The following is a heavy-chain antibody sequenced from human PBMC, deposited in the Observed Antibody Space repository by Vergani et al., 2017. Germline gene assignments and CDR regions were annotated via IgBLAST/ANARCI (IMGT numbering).Heavy chain of an antibody. CDR3: ARGETRTDWLDP. CDR2: IYTSGST. D-gene: IGHD3/OR15-3a*01. Sequence: QVQLQESGPGLVKPSQTLSLTCTVSGGSISSGSYYWSWIRQPAGKGLEWIGRIYTSGSTNYNPSLESRVTISRDTSKNQFSLKVHSVTAADTAVYYCARGETRTDWLDPWGQGTQVIVSS. CDR1: GGSISSGSYY. J-gene: IGHJ5*02. V-gene: IGHV4-61*02.